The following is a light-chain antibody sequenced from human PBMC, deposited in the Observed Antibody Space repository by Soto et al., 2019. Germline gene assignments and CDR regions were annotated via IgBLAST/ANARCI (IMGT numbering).Light chain of an antibody. CDR1: QSVSGNN. CDR2: GES. J-gene: IGKJ1*01. CDR3: QQCDGTSWT. Sequence: VLTQSPGTPSVSPGERATLSCRASQSVSGNNLAWYQQKPGRPPRLLIYGESSRTSGVPDRFSGSGSGTNFTLTINRLEPEDFAVYYCQQCDGTSWTFGQGTKVDIK. V-gene: IGKV3-20*01.